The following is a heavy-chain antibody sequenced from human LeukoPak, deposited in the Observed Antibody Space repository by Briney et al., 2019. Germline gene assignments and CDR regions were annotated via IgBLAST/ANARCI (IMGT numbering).Heavy chain of an antibody. V-gene: IGHV3-73*01. D-gene: IGHD6-6*01. CDR3: TREKGSIAAGQGLPEFDY. CDR2: IRSKANSYAT. CDR1: GFTFSGSA. Sequence: GGSLRLSCAASGFTFSGSAMHWVRQASGKGLEWVGRIRSKANSYATAYAASVKGRFTISRDDSKNTAYLQMNSLKTEDTAVYYCTREKGSIAAGQGLPEFDYWGQGTLVTVSS. J-gene: IGHJ4*02.